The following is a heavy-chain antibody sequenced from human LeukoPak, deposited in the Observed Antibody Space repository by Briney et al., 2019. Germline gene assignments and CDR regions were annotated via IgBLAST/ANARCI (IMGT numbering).Heavy chain of an antibody. V-gene: IGHV3-15*01. Sequence: PGGSLRLSCAASGFTFSSAWVSWVRQAPGKGLEWVGRIKSKTDGGTTDYAAPVKGRFTISRDDSKNTLYLQMNSPKTEDTAVYYCTTAGRGNYFDYWGQGTLVTVSS. D-gene: IGHD1-1*01. CDR2: IKSKTDGGTT. CDR3: TTAGRGNYFDY. CDR1: GFTFSSAW. J-gene: IGHJ4*02.